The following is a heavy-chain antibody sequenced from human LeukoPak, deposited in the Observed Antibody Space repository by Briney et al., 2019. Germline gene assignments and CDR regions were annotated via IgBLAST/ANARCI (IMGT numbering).Heavy chain of an antibody. CDR3: ARVIRNGDPFDF. V-gene: IGHV3-30*02. CDR2: IRYDGGET. CDR1: GFTFNRRG. Sequence: GGSLRLSCAASGFTFNRRGMHWVRQAPGKGLEWVAFIRYDGGETFYADFVKGRFTISRDNSKNTLYLQMHSLRAEDTAVYYCARVIRNGDPFDFWGQGTQVTVSS. J-gene: IGHJ4*02. D-gene: IGHD4-17*01.